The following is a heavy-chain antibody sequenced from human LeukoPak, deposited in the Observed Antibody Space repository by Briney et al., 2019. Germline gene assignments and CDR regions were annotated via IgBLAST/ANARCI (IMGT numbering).Heavy chain of an antibody. V-gene: IGHV1-2*06. CDR3: AKFSSIAARGDAFDI. CDR1: GYTFTSYA. CDR2: INPNSGGT. J-gene: IGHJ3*02. D-gene: IGHD6-6*01. Sequence: ASVKVSCKASGYTFTSYAMHWVRQAPGQGLEWMGRINPNSGGTDYAQKFQGRVTMTRDTSISTAYMELSRLRSDDTAVYYCAKFSSIAARGDAFDIWGQGTMVTVSS.